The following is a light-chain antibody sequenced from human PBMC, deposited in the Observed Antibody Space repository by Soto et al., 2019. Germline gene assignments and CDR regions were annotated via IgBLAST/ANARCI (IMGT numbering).Light chain of an antibody. CDR1: CCNFGVNP. CDR3: AAWDDNQDGAV. J-gene: IGLJ7*01. V-gene: IGLV1-44*01. CDR2: NND. Sequence: QSVLTQAPSASGSPGQTVTIFCSGSCCNFGVNPVIWLQHLPRAAPNLVIFNNDQRPSGVPDRFSGSKSGTSASLAICGLQSEDEAEYYCAAWDDNQDGAVFGGGTQLTVL.